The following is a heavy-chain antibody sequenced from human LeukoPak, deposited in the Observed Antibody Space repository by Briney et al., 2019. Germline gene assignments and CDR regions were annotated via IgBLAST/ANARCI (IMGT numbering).Heavy chain of an antibody. D-gene: IGHD4-23*01. CDR1: GGSITSGFDY. Sequence: SETLSLTCTVSGGSITSGFDYWSWIRQPAGKGLEWIGYVFHSGSTNFNPSLRSRVTFSLDTPKNQFSLKLRSVTAADTAVYYCARDHYYGGNGYCFDFWGQGILVTVSS. J-gene: IGHJ4*02. CDR3: ARDHYYGGNGYCFDF. CDR2: VFHSGST. V-gene: IGHV4-61*10.